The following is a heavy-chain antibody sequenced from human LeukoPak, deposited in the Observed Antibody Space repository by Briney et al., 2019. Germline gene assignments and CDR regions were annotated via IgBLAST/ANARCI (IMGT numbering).Heavy chain of an antibody. V-gene: IGHV1-2*02. J-gene: IGHJ4*02. Sequence: ASVKVSCKASGYTFTGYYMHWVRQAPGQGLEWMGWINPNSGGTNYAQKFQGRVTMTRDTSISTAYMELSRLRSDDTAVYYCARDRTTVTTVYYFDYWGQGTLVTVSS. CDR2: INPNSGGT. CDR1: GYTFTGYY. D-gene: IGHD4-17*01. CDR3: ARDRTTVTTVYYFDY.